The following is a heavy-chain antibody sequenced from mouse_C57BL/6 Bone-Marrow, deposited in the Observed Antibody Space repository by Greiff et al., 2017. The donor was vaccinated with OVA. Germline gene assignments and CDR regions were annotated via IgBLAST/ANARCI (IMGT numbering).Heavy chain of an antibody. CDR1: DSEVSPIAY. D-gene: IGHD2-5*01. CDR2: ILPSIGRT. CDR3: ARGISNPLYFDV. J-gene: IGHJ1*03. V-gene: IGHV15-2*01. Sequence: QVQLQQSGSELRSPGSSVKLSCTDFDSEVSPIAYMSWVRQTPGHGFEWIGGILPSIGRTIYGEKFEDKATLDADTLSNTAYLELHSLTSEDSAIYYCARGISNPLYFDVWGTGTTVTVSS.